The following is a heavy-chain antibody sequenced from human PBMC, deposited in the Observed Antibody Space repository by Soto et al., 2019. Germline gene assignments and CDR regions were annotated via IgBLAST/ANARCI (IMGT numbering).Heavy chain of an antibody. J-gene: IGHJ4*02. V-gene: IGHV4-34*01. D-gene: IGHD2-2*01. CDR2: INHSGST. Sequence: SETLSLTCAVYGGSFSDSDYYWTWIRQPPGKGLEWIGEINHSGSTNYSPSLKSRVSMSVDTSKNQLSLKLSSVTAADTAAYYCARFRVSYGTSFFDYLGQGTLVTVSS. CDR1: GGSFSDSDYY. CDR3: ARFRVSYGTSFFDY.